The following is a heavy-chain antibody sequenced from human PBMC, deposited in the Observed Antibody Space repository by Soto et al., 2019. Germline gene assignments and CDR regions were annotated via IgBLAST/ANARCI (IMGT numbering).Heavy chain of an antibody. CDR2: ISPYSGNT. V-gene: IGHV1-18*01. J-gene: IGHJ6*04. CDR1: GYIFVNYG. CDR3: AMVDNYVTPTPPGV. Sequence: QVQLVQSGDEVRKPGSSVKVSCKASGYIFVNYGIAWVRQAPGQGLEWMGWISPYSGNTHYASKVQGGPIMTTDTSTSTADMDLGSLPTVDTAVYYCAMVDNYVTPTPPGVCGEVATVAVSS. D-gene: IGHD3-16*01.